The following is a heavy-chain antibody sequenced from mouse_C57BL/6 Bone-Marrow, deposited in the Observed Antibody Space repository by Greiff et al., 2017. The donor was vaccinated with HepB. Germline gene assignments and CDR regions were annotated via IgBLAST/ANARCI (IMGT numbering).Heavy chain of an antibody. Sequence: QVQLQQSGAELVRPGASVKLSCKASGYTFTDYYINWVKQRPGQGLEWIARIYPGSGNTYYNEKFKGKATLTAEKSSSTAYMQLSSLTSEDSAVYFCAGGEIEGSSPAWFAYWGQGTLVTVSA. J-gene: IGHJ3*01. CDR3: AGGEIEGSSPAWFAY. CDR2: IYPGSGNT. D-gene: IGHD1-1*01. V-gene: IGHV1-76*01. CDR1: GYTFTDYY.